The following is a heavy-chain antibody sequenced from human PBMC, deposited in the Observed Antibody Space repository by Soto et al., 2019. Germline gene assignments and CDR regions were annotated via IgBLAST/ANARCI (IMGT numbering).Heavy chain of an antibody. V-gene: IGHV3-30*18. CDR3: AKGPDVITGTTNGDFDP. J-gene: IGHJ5*02. CDR1: GFTFSSYG. Sequence: QVQLVESGGGVVQPGRSLRLSCAASGFTFSSYGMHWVRQAPGKGLEWVAVISYDGSNKYYADSVKGRFTISRDNSKNXXYRQMNSLRAEDTAGYYCAKGPDVITGTTNGDFDPWGQGTLVTVSS. D-gene: IGHD1-20*01. CDR2: ISYDGSNK.